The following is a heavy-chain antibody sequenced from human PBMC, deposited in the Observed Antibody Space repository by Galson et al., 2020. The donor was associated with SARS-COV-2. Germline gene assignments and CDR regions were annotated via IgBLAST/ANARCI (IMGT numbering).Heavy chain of an antibody. D-gene: IGHD5-12*01. Sequence: SETLSLTCTVSGYSISSGYYWGWIRQPPGKGLEWIGSIYYSGSTYYNPSLKSRVTISVDTSKNQFSLKLSSVTAADTAVYYCARDSSVDIVATILNYYYYGMDVWGQGTTVTVSS. V-gene: IGHV4-38-2*02. CDR2: IYYSGST. CDR3: ARDSSVDIVATILNYYYYGMDV. CDR1: GYSISSGYY. J-gene: IGHJ6*02.